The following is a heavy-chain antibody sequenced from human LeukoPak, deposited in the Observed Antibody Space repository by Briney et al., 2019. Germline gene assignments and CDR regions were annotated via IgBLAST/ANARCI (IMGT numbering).Heavy chain of an antibody. Sequence: SETLSLTCTVSGGSISSGDYYWSWICQPPGKGLEWIGYIYYSGSTYYNPSLKSRVTISVDTSKNQFSLKLSSVTAADTAVYYCARDQLGTSSYVWGQGTLVTVSS. CDR2: IYYSGST. CDR1: GGSISSGDYY. V-gene: IGHV4-30-4*01. D-gene: IGHD5-18*01. CDR3: ARDQLGTSSYV. J-gene: IGHJ4*02.